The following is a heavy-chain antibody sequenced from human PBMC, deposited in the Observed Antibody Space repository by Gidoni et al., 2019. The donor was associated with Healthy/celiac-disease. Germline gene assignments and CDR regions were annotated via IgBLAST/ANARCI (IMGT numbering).Heavy chain of an antibody. CDR3: AKDRERQWEPTLLDY. Sequence: QVQLVDSGGGVVQPGRSLILSCAASGFTFSSYGMHWVRQAPGKGLEWVAVRSYDGSNKYYADSVKGRFTISRDNSKNTLYLQMNSLRAEDTAVYYCAKDRERQWEPTLLDYWGQGTLVTVSS. D-gene: IGHD1-26*01. J-gene: IGHJ4*02. CDR2: RSYDGSNK. CDR1: GFTFSSYG. V-gene: IGHV3-30*18.